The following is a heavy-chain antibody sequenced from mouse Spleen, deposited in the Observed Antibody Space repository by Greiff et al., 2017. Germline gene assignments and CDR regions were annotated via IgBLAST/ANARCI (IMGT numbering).Heavy chain of an antibody. CDR2: INPYNGGT. CDR1: GYTFTDYY. D-gene: IGHD2-12*01. CDR3: ARGHSYYSYEAMDY. Sequence: EVQVVESGPVLVKPGASVKMSCKASGYTFTDYYMNWVKQSHGKSLEWIGVINPYNGGTSYNQKFKGKATLTVDKSSSTAYMELNSLTSEDSAVYYCARGHSYYSYEAMDYWGQGTSVTVSS. V-gene: IGHV1-19*01. J-gene: IGHJ4*01.